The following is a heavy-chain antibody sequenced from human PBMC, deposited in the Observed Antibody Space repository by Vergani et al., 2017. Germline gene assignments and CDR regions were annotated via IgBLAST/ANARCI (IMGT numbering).Heavy chain of an antibody. D-gene: IGHD2-2*01. CDR3: ARGVVPAARDYYYYYMDV. CDR2: IYPGDSDT. Sequence: EVQLVQSGAEVKKPGEALKISCKGSGYSSTSYRTGWVRQMPGKGPEWMGIIYPGDSDTRYGPSFQGQVTISTDKSISTAYLQWSILKASDTAMYYWARGVVPAARDYYYYYMDVWGKGTTVTVSS. J-gene: IGHJ6*03. CDR1: GYSSTSYR. V-gene: IGHV5-51*03.